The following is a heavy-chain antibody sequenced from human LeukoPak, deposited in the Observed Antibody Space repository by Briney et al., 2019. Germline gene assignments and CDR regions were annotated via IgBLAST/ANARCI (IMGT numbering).Heavy chain of an antibody. CDR2: INPNSGGT. Sequence: ASVKVSCKASGYTFTGYYMHWVRRAPGQGLEWMGWINPNSGGTSNVQRFHGRVTMTRDTSISTAYMELSRLRSDDTAVYYCARGRAGDYFDYWGQGTLVTVSS. CDR1: GYTFTGYY. J-gene: IGHJ4*02. V-gene: IGHV1-2*02. CDR3: ARGRAGDYFDY.